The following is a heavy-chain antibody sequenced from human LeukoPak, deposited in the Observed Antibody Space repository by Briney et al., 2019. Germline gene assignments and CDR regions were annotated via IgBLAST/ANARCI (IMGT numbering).Heavy chain of an antibody. V-gene: IGHV3-11*01. CDR2: ISRSANTI. CDR3: ARDDYGGNIYFDS. CDR1: GFSFSDYY. D-gene: IGHD4-23*01. J-gene: IGHJ4*02. Sequence: GGSLRLSCAASGFSFSDYYMSWIRQAPGKGLEWVSYISRSANTINYADSVKGRLTISRDNDKNSLYLQMNSLRAEDTAVYYCARDDYGGNIYFDSWGPGTLVTVSS.